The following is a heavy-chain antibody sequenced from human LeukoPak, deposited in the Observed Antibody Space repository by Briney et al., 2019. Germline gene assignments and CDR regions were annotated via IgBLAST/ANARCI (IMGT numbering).Heavy chain of an antibody. J-gene: IGHJ4*02. D-gene: IGHD6-25*01. CDR2: IIPIFGTA. CDR3: AIGRVAALFDY. V-gene: IGHV1-69*06. CDR1: GGTFSTYA. Sequence: SVKVSCKASGGTFSTYAVSWVRQAPGQGLEWMGGIIPIFGTANYAQKFQGRVTIIADKSTSTAYMELSSLRSEDTAVYYCAIGRVAALFDYWGQGTLVTVSS.